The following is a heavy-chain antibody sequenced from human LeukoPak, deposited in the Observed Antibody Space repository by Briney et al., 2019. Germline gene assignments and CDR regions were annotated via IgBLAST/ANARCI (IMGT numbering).Heavy chain of an antibody. CDR2: IYYSGST. CDR1: GGSISSYY. D-gene: IGHD3-22*01. V-gene: IGHV4-59*08. J-gene: IGHJ4*02. CDR3: ARQESHRKIVVVTYFDY. Sequence: SETLSLTCTVSGGSISSYYWSWIRQPPGKGLEWIGYIYYSGSTNYNPSLKSRVTISVDTSKNQFSLKLSSVTAADTAVYYCARQESHRKIVVVTYFDYWGQGTLVTVSS.